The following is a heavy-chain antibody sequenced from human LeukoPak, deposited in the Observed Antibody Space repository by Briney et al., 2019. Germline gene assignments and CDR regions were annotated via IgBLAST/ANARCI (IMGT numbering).Heavy chain of an antibody. D-gene: IGHD3-22*01. V-gene: IGHV3-23*01. Sequence: GGSLTLACTLSGFFLSIYAMRWVRQAREKGKVWVSAISGSCGSKSYAGSVKGRLTISRHTSTNTLYLQMNSPRAEDTAVYYCAKEGQITMIVVDTSTDYWGQGTLVTVSS. CDR3: AKEGQITMIVVDTSTDY. CDR1: GFFLSIYA. CDR2: ISGSCGSK. J-gene: IGHJ4*02.